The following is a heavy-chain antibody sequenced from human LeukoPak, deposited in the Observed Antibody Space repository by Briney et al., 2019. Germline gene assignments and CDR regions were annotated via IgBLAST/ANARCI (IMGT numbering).Heavy chain of an antibody. CDR3: ARGTVDTAMVTPFDY. J-gene: IGHJ4*02. CDR2: IIPIFGTA. D-gene: IGHD5-18*01. Sequence: ASVKVSCKASGGTFSSYAISWVRQAPGQGLEWMGGIIPIFGTANYAQKFQGRVTITADKSTSTAYMELSSLRSEDTAVYYCARGTVDTAMVTPFDYWGQGTLVTVSS. CDR1: GGTFSSYA. V-gene: IGHV1-69*06.